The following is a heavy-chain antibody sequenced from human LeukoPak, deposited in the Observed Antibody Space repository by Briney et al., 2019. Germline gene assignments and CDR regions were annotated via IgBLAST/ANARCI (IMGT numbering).Heavy chain of an antibody. CDR2: IRGKTDGATT. CDR3: ILAPAGPAY. V-gene: IGHV3-15*01. J-gene: IGHJ4*02. Sequence: GGSLRLSCAASGFTFNNAWMTWGRQAPGEGLGWVGRIRGKTDGATTNYAASVQGRFTNSRDESKDTLCRPMNRLKTEETAAFYWILAPAGPAYWGQGTLVTVSS. CDR1: GFTFNNAW. D-gene: IGHD6-13*01.